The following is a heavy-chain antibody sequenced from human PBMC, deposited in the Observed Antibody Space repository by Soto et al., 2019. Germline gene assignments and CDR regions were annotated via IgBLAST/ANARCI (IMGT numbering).Heavy chain of an antibody. D-gene: IGHD3-10*01. J-gene: IGHJ6*03. CDR3: ARVLNHYPNYYYYYYMDV. V-gene: IGHV3-66*01. CDR2: IYSGGST. Sequence: GGSLRLSCAASGFTVSSNYVSWVRQAPGKGLEWVSVIYSGGSTYYADSVKGRFTISRDNSKNTLYLQMNSLRAEDTAVYYCARVLNHYPNYYYYYYMDVWGKGTTVTVSS. CDR1: GFTVSSNY.